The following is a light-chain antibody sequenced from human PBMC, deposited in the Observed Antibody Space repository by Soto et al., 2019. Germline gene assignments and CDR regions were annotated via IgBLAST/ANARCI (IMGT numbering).Light chain of an antibody. Sequence: DIQMTQSPSTLSASIGDRVTITCRATEDIKTWLAWYQQRPGQAPTLLIYGASSLESGVPSRFSGSGYGTEFTLTISSLQPDDSAVYYCQQYKSYLTFGQGTRLEI. V-gene: IGKV1-5*03. CDR1: EDIKTW. CDR2: GAS. CDR3: QQYKSYLT. J-gene: IGKJ5*01.